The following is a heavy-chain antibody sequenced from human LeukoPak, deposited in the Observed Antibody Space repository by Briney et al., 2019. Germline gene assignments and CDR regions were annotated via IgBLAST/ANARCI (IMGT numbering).Heavy chain of an antibody. CDR3: AKTSGVVWLGELRLPFDS. Sequence: GGSLRLSCVASGFTFSNYAMIWVRQAPGKGPQWVSVISAGGVSLFSGSGSAAYYADSAGGRFTISRDNSKNTLYLQMNSLRADDTAVYYCAKTSGVVWLGELRLPFDSWGQGTVVTVSS. CDR2: ISAGGVSLFSGSGSAA. V-gene: IGHV3-23*01. D-gene: IGHD3-10*01. CDR1: GFTFSNYA. J-gene: IGHJ4*02.